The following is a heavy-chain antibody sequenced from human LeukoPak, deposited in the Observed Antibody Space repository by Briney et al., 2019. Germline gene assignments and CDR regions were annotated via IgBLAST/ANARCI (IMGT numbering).Heavy chain of an antibody. CDR2: IYYSGST. D-gene: IGHD2-21*01. Sequence: SQTLSLTCTVSGGSISSGDYYWSWIRQPPRKGLEWIGYIYYSGSTNYNPSLKSRVTTSVDTSKKQFSLKLRSVTAADTAVYYCARSVSWGLLVRDDAFDIWGQGTMVTVSS. V-gene: IGHV4-30-4*01. CDR1: GGSISSGDYY. J-gene: IGHJ3*02. CDR3: ARSVSWGLLVRDDAFDI.